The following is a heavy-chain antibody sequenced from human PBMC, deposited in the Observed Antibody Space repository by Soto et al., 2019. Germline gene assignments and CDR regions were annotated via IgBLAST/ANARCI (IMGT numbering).Heavy chain of an antibody. CDR3: VRRVSGNYDY. V-gene: IGHV3-64*01. CDR2: ISSNGGTT. Sequence: EVQLAESGGGMVQPGGSLRLSCVASGFTFSSYDMHWVRQAPGKGLEYVSSISSNGGTTYYGNSVKGRFTISRDNSKNTLYCQMGSLRAEAMAVYYCVRRVSGNYDYWGRGTLVTVSS. J-gene: IGHJ4*02. D-gene: IGHD1-7*01. CDR1: GFTFSSYD.